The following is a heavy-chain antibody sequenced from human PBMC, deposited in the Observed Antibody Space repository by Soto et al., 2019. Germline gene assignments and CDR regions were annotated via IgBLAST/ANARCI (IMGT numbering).Heavy chain of an antibody. CDR3: AGGGSLDWCFDL. Sequence: QVQLVQSGAEVKKPGASVKVSCKASGYTFTSYAMHWVRQAPGQRLEWMGWIKAGNGNTKYSQKYEGRVTITGATSASTDYMEMSSLRAEATAVYYCAGGGSLDWCFDLWGRGTLVTVSS. J-gene: IGHJ2*01. CDR1: GYTFTSYA. CDR2: IKAGNGNT. V-gene: IGHV1-3*01. D-gene: IGHD1-26*01.